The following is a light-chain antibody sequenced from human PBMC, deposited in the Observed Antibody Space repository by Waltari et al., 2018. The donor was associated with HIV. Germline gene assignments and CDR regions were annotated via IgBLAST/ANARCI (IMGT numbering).Light chain of an antibody. CDR1: QSISSY. CDR3: QQSYSPVIT. J-gene: IGKJ5*01. V-gene: IGKV1-39*01. CDR2: AAS. Sequence: DIQMTQSPSSLSASVGDRVTLTCRASQSISSYLNWYQQNPGEAPKVLIFAASTLQSGVPSRFSGSGSETDFTLTISSLQPEDFATYYCQQSYSPVITFGQGTRLENK.